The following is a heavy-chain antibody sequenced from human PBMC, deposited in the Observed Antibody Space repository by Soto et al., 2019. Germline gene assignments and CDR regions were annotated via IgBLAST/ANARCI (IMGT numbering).Heavy chain of an antibody. CDR3: AKDQGSGWYEIDY. D-gene: IGHD6-13*01. CDR2: ISGSGGST. Sequence: EVQLLESGGGLVQPGGSLRLSCAASGFTFSNYAVTWVRQAPGKGLEWVSTISGSGGSTYYADSMKGRFTISRDNSKTTIYLQMNSLRAEDTAVYYCAKDQGSGWYEIDYWGQGCLVTVSS. V-gene: IGHV3-23*01. J-gene: IGHJ4*02. CDR1: GFTFSNYA.